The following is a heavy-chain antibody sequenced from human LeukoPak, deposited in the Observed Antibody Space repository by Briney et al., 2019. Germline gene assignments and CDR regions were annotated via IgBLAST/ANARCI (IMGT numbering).Heavy chain of an antibody. Sequence: PGGSLRLSCAASGFTFSSYGMHWVRQAPGKGLEWVAVIWYDGSNKYYADSVKGRFTISRDNSKNTLYLQMNSLRAEDTAVYYCARDSFDGYNLGFDPWGQGTLVTVSS. V-gene: IGHV3-33*01. CDR2: IWYDGSNK. CDR1: GFTFSSYG. CDR3: ARDSFDGYNLGFDP. J-gene: IGHJ5*02. D-gene: IGHD5-24*01.